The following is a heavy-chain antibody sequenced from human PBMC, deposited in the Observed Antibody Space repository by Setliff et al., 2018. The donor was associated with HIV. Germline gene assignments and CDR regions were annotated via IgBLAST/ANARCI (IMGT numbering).Heavy chain of an antibody. CDR2: IWYDGSNK. V-gene: IGHV3-33*08. Sequence: GGSLRFSCAASGFTFSDYHMHWFRKAPGKGLEWVAVIWYDGSNKCYADSVKGRFTISRDNAKNSVYLQMNSLTDEHAAVYYCASSPSWGTYRYGLDYWGQGTLVTVSS. CDR1: GFTFSDYH. CDR3: ASSPSWGTYRYGLDY. J-gene: IGHJ4*02. D-gene: IGHD3-16*02.